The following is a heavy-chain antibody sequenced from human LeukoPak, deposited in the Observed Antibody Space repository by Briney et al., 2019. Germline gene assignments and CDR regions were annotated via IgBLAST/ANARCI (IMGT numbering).Heavy chain of an antibody. Sequence: ASVKVSCKASGYTFTSNHIHCVRQAPGQGLEWMGVINPSGDSTSYAQKFQGRVTMTRDTSTSTAYMELRSLRSDDTAVYYCARDSPFIAAHDYWGQGTLVTVSS. J-gene: IGHJ4*02. D-gene: IGHD6-13*01. CDR1: GYTFTSNH. V-gene: IGHV1-46*01. CDR2: INPSGDST. CDR3: ARDSPFIAAHDY.